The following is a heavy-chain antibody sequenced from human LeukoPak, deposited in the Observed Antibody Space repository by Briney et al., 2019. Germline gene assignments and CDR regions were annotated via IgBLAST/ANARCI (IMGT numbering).Heavy chain of an antibody. D-gene: IGHD2-2*01. Sequence: ASVKVSCKASGYTFTSYAMHWVRQAPGQRLEWMGWINAGNGNTNYAQKLQGRVTMTTDTSTSTAYMELRSLRSDDTAVYYCARRIVVVPAAADAFDIWGQGTMVTVSS. CDR1: GYTFTSYA. CDR3: ARRIVVVPAAADAFDI. V-gene: IGHV1-3*01. J-gene: IGHJ3*02. CDR2: INAGNGNT.